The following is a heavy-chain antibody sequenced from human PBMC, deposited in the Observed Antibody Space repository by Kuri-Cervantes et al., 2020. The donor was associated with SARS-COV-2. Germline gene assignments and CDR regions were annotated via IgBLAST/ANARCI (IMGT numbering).Heavy chain of an antibody. Sequence: GESLKISCAASGFTFSSYAMSWVRQAPGKGLEWVSAISGSGGSTYYADSVKGRFTISRDNSKNTLYLQMNSLRAEDTAVYYCVGHGSSSIWGQGTLVTVSS. D-gene: IGHD6-13*01. CDR3: VGHGSSSI. CDR2: ISGSGGST. J-gene: IGHJ4*02. V-gene: IGHV3-23*01. CDR1: GFTFSSYA.